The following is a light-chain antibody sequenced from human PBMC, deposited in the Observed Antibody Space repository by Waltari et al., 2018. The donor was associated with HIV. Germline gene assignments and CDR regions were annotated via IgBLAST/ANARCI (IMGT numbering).Light chain of an antibody. J-gene: IGKJ1*01. Sequence: EIVLTQSPGTLSLSPGERATLSCRASHSVSSKYLAWYQQKFGQAPRLLIYGAASRATGIPDRFSGSGSGTDFTLTISRLEPEDFAGYYCQQYGSLPWTFGQGTNVEIK. CDR3: QQYGSLPWT. V-gene: IGKV3-20*01. CDR1: HSVSSKY. CDR2: GAA.